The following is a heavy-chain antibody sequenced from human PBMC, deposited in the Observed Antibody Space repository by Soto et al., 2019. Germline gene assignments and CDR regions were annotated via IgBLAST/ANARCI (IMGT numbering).Heavy chain of an antibody. CDR1: GYSFTSDW. CDR3: ARTTGYSPEGHGL. CDR2: IDPSDSYT. V-gene: IGHV5-10-1*01. Sequence: GESLKISCNGSGYSFTSDWISWVRQMPGKGLEWMGRIDPSDSYTNYSPSFQGHVTISADKSISTAYLQWSSLKASDTAMYYCARTTGYSPEGHGLWGQGTLVTVSS. D-gene: IGHD2-15*01. J-gene: IGHJ4*02.